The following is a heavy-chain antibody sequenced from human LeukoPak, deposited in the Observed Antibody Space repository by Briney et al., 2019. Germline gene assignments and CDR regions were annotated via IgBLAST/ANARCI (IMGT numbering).Heavy chain of an antibody. CDR3: AGALYYNYYETRYFAY. J-gene: IGHJ4*02. CDR2: IYSDGSA. Sequence: GGSLRLSCTASGFTVRSNYMFWVRQAPGKGLECVSVIYSDGSAYCADSVKGRFTISRDSSMNTLFLQTNSLRAEDTAMYYCAGALYYNYYETRYFAYWGQGTPVTVSS. V-gene: IGHV3-53*01. CDR1: GFTVRSNY. D-gene: IGHD3-22*01.